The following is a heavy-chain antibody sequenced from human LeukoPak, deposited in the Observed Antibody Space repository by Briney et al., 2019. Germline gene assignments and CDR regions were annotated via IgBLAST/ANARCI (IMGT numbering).Heavy chain of an antibody. Sequence: SVKVSCKASGGTFSSYAISWVRQAPGQGLEWMGGIIPIFGTANYAQKFQGRVTITTDESTSTAYMELSSLRSEDTAVYYCAAFRDCSSTSCYSAFGIWGQGTMVTVSS. J-gene: IGHJ3*02. CDR1: GGTFSSYA. CDR2: IIPIFGTA. D-gene: IGHD2-2*01. V-gene: IGHV1-69*05. CDR3: AAFRDCSSTSCYSAFGI.